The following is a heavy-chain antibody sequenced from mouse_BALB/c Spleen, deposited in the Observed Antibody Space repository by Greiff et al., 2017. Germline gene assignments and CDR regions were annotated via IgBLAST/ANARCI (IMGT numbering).Heavy chain of an antibody. CDR2: IDPANGNT. J-gene: IGHJ4*01. CDR3: ARWLRRADYAMDY. D-gene: IGHD2-2*01. Sequence: VQLQQSGAELVKPGASVKLSCTASGFNIKDTYMHWVKQRPEQGLEWIGRIDPANGNTKYDPKFQGKATITADTSSNTAYLQISSLTSEDTAVYYCARWLRRADYAMDYWGQGTSVTVSS. CDR1: GFNIKDTY. V-gene: IGHV14-3*02.